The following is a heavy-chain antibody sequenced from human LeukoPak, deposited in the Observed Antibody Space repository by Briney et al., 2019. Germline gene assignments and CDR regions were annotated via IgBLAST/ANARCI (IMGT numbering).Heavy chain of an antibody. V-gene: IGHV4-59*01. J-gene: IGHJ3*02. CDR1: GGSIGTYY. CDR3: ARVRRSSSRPDASDI. D-gene: IGHD6-13*01. CDR2: IDYSGST. Sequence: SETLSLTCTVSGGSIGTYYWSWIRQPPGKGLEWIGYIDYSGSTNYNPSLKSRVTISIDTSKNQFSLKLSSVTAADTAAYYCARVRRSSSRPDASDIWGQGTMVTVSS.